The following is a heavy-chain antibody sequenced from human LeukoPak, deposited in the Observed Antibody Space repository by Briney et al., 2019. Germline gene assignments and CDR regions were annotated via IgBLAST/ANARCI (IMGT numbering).Heavy chain of an antibody. CDR2: FDPEDGET. J-gene: IGHJ4*02. Sequence: GASVKVSCKVPGYTLTELSMHWVRQAPGKGLEWMGGFDPEDGETIYAQKFQGRVTMTEDTSTDTAYMELSSLRSEDTAVYYCATANCSGGSCMGYFDYWGQGTLVTVSS. CDR1: GYTLTELS. D-gene: IGHD2-15*01. CDR3: ATANCSGGSCMGYFDY. V-gene: IGHV1-24*01.